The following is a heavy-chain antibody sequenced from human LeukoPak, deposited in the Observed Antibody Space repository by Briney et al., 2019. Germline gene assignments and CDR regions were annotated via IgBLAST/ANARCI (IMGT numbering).Heavy chain of an antibody. CDR3: ARGAGVGSYVPFDF. V-gene: IGHV3-21*06. J-gene: IGHJ4*02. CDR2: ISNTGDHI. CDR1: GFTFSNAW. Sequence: GGSLRLSCAASGFTFSNAWMSWVRQAPGRGLECVSSISNTGDHIYYADSLQGRFTISRDNAKNSLFLRMDSLRVDDTAIYYCARGAGVGSYVPFDFWGLGTLVAVSS. D-gene: IGHD3-16*01.